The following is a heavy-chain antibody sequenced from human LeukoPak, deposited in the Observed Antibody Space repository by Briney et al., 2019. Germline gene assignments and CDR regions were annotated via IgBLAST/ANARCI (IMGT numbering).Heavy chain of an antibody. CDR2: ITSSSNTI. CDR3: ARGDIVVGGNWFDP. J-gene: IGHJ5*02. CDR1: GFTFSTYS. D-gene: IGHD2-2*01. Sequence: GGSLRLSCAASGFTFSTYSMNWVHQAPGKGLEWVSYITSSSNTIYYADSVKGRFTISRDNAKNSLYLQMNSLRAEDTAVYYCARGDIVVGGNWFDPWGQGTLVTVSS. V-gene: IGHV3-48*01.